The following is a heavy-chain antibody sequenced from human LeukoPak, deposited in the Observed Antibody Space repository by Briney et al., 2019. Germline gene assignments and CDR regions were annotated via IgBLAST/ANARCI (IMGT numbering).Heavy chain of an antibody. D-gene: IGHD3/OR15-3a*01. CDR1: GFTVSSNY. J-gene: IGHJ4*02. CDR2: ISSGGGST. V-gene: IGHV3-23*01. CDR3: AKVNARDWLPYFDY. Sequence: PVGSLRLSCAASGFTVSSNYMSWVRQAPGKGLEWVSGISSGGGSTYYADSVKGRLTISRDNPKNTLYLQMNSLRAEDTAVYYCAKVNARDWLPYFDYWGQGTLVSASS.